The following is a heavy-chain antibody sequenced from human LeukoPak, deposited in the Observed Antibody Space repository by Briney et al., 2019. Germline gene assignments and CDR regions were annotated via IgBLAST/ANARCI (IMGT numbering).Heavy chain of an antibody. D-gene: IGHD6-13*01. CDR3: ARDEAIAAAGINY. J-gene: IGHJ4*02. V-gene: IGHV3-21*01. CDR1: GFTFSSYS. CDR2: ISSSSSYI. Sequence: PGGSLRLSCAASGFTFSSYSMNWVRQAPGKGLEWVSSISSSSSYIYYADSVKGRFTISRDNAKNSLYLQMNSLRAEDTAVYYCARDEAIAAAGINYWGQGTLVTVSS.